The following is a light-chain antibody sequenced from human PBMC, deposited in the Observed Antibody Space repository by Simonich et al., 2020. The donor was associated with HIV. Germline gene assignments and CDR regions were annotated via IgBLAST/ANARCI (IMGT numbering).Light chain of an antibody. V-gene: IGKV3-20*01. CDR3: QQYDRSPTWT. CDR2: DAS. J-gene: IGKJ1*01. CDR1: QSVSNN. Sequence: IVMTQSPATLSLSPGERATLSGRARQSVSNNLDGYQQKPGQAPTLLIYDASTRATCIPDRFSGSGSGTDFTLTINRLEPEDFAVYYCQQYDRSPTWTFGQGTKVEIK.